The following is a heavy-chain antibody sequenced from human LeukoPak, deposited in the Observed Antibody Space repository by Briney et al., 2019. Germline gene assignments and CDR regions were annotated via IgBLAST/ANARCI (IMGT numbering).Heavy chain of an antibody. CDR2: ISSSSSYI. J-gene: IGHJ4*02. Sequence: PGGSLRLSCAASGFTFSSYAMSWVRQAPGKGLEWVSSISSSSSYIYYADSVKGRFTISRDNAKNSLYLQMNSLRAEDTAVYYCARDEGARIDYWGQGTLVTVSS. CDR3: ARDEGARIDY. V-gene: IGHV3-21*01. CDR1: GFTFSSYA. D-gene: IGHD1-26*01.